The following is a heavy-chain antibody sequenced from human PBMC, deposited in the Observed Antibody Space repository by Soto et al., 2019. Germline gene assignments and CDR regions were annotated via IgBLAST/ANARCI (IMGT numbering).Heavy chain of an antibody. Sequence: GASVKVSCAASGFTFSSYSMNWVRQAPGKGLEWVSYISSSSSTIYYADSVKGRFTISRDNAKNSLYLQMNSLRDEDTAVYYCAREPYYYDSSGYDPYGMDVWGQGTTVTVSS. CDR1: GFTFSSYS. CDR3: AREPYYYDSSGYDPYGMDV. V-gene: IGHV3-48*02. CDR2: ISSSSSTI. J-gene: IGHJ6*02. D-gene: IGHD3-22*01.